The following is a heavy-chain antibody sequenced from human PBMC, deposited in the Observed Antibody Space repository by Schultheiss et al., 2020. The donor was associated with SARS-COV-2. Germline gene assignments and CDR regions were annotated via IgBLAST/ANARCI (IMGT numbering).Heavy chain of an antibody. D-gene: IGHD1-26*01. Sequence: SETLSLTCAVYGGSFSGYYWSWIRQPPGKGLEWIGEINHSGSTNYNPSLKSRVTISVDTSKNQFSLKLSSVTAADTAVYYCARDTEWELRGPDAFDIWGQGTMVTVSS. J-gene: IGHJ3*02. V-gene: IGHV4-34*01. CDR1: GGSFSGYY. CDR2: INHSGST. CDR3: ARDTEWELRGPDAFDI.